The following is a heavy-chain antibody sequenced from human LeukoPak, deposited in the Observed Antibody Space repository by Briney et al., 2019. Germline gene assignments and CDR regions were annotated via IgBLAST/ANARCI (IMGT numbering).Heavy chain of an antibody. Sequence: GGSLRLSCAASGFTFSGYVMTWVRQAPGKELEWVSVIYSGGSTYYADSVKGRFTISRDNSKNTLYLQMNSLRAEDTAVYYCARVYCSSTSCRYYYYYYIDVWGKGTTVTVSS. V-gene: IGHV3-53*01. CDR1: GFTFSGYV. J-gene: IGHJ6*03. CDR2: IYSGGST. CDR3: ARVYCSSTSCRYYYYYYIDV. D-gene: IGHD2-2*01.